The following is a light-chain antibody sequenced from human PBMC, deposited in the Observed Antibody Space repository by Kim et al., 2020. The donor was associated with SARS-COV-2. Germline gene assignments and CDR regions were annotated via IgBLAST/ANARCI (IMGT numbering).Light chain of an antibody. V-gene: IGKV3-20*01. CDR1: QSVSSRY. J-gene: IGKJ1*01. CDR3: QRYGSSRT. Sequence: SPGERATLSCRASQSVSSRYIAWYQVKPGQAPRLLSYGVSSRATGIPDRFSGSGSGTDFTLTIYGLEPEDFAVYYCQRYGSSRTFGQGTKVDIK. CDR2: GVS.